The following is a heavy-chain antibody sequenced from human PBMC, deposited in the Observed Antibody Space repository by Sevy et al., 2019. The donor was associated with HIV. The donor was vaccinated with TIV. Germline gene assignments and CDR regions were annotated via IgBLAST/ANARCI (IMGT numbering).Heavy chain of an antibody. CDR1: GYTFTSYG. J-gene: IGHJ5*02. Sequence: ASVKVSCKASGYTFTSYGISWVRQAPGQGLEWMGWISAYNGNTNYAQMLQGRVTMTTDTSTSTAYMELRSLRSDDTAVYYCARESSGWYGLGNWFDPWGQGTLVTVSS. CDR3: ARESSGWYGLGNWFDP. D-gene: IGHD6-19*01. V-gene: IGHV1-18*01. CDR2: ISAYNGNT.